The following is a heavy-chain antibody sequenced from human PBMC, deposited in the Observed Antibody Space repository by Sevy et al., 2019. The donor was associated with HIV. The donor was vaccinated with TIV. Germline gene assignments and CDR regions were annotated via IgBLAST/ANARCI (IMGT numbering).Heavy chain of an antibody. CDR1: GFTFSSYS. CDR3: ARAGVAYSNSWYYFDY. V-gene: IGHV3-48*02. J-gene: IGHJ4*02. CDR2: ISSSSSTI. D-gene: IGHD6-13*01. Sequence: GGSLRLSCAASGFTFSSYSMNWVRQAPGKGLEWVSYISSSSSTIYYADSVKGRFTISRDNAKNSLYLQMNSLRDEDTAVYYCARAGVAYSNSWYYFDYWGQGTLVTVSS.